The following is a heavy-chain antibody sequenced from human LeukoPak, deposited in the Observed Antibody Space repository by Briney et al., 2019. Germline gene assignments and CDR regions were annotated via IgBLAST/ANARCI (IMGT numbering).Heavy chain of an antibody. CDR3: AKGGLVDFWSGYLLPDY. V-gene: IGHV3-30*02. CDR2: IRYDGSNK. D-gene: IGHD3-3*01. Sequence: GGSLRLSCAASGFTFSSYGMHWVRQAPGKGLEWVAFIRYDGSNKYYADSVKGRFTISRDNSKNTLYLQMNSLRAEDTAVYYCAKGGLVDFWSGYLLPDYWGQGTLVTVSP. CDR1: GFTFSSYG. J-gene: IGHJ4*02.